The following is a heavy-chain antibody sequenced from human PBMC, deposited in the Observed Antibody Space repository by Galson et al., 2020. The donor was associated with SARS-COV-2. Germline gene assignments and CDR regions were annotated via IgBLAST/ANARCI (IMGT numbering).Heavy chain of an antibody. CDR1: GFTFSSYG. J-gene: IGHJ3*02. CDR3: ARGITMIVVTNEDAFDI. Sequence: TGGSLRLSCAASGFTFSSYGMHWVRQAPGKGLDWVVVIWYDGSNKYYADSVKGRFTISRDNSKNTLYLQMNSLRAEDTAVYYCARGITMIVVTNEDAFDIWGQGTMVTVSS. D-gene: IGHD3-22*01. CDR2: IWYDGSNK. V-gene: IGHV3-33*01.